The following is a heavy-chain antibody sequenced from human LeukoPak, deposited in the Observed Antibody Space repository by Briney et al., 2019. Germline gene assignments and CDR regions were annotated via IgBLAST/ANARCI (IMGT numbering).Heavy chain of an antibody. Sequence: GGSLRLSCAASGFTFSSYAMHWVRQAPGKGLEWVAVISYDGSNKYYADSVKGRFTISRDNAKNSLYLQMNSLRVEDTAVYYCARGRPDWYGSGTYLNDWGQGTLVTVSS. CDR2: ISYDGSNK. D-gene: IGHD3-10*01. CDR3: ARGRPDWYGSGTYLND. CDR1: GFTFSSYA. J-gene: IGHJ4*02. V-gene: IGHV3-30*07.